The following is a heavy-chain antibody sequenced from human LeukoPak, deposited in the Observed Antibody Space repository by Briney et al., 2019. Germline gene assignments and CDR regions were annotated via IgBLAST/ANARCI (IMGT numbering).Heavy chain of an antibody. J-gene: IGHJ4*02. Sequence: GGSLRLSCAASGFTVSSNYVSWVRQAPGKGLEWVSVIYSGGSTYYADSVKGRFTISRDNSKNTLYLQMNSLRAEDTAVYYCARAGPFCSSTSCDDYWGQGTLVTVSS. D-gene: IGHD2-2*01. CDR3: ARAGPFCSSTSCDDY. CDR2: IYSGGST. V-gene: IGHV3-66*01. CDR1: GFTVSSNY.